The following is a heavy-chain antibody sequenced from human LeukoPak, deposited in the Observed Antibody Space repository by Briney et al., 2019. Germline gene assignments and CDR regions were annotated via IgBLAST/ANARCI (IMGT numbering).Heavy chain of an antibody. J-gene: IGHJ5*02. Sequence: SETLSLTCAVSGDSISNDYYWGWIRQPPGKGLEWIGSINHYGTAYYNPSLKSRGIISVDTSKNQFSLKLISVTATDTAVYYCARAYTKTTGLAVPWGAWGQGTLITVSS. CDR3: ARAYTKTTGLAVPWGA. D-gene: IGHD6-19*01. CDR2: INHYGTA. V-gene: IGHV4-38-2*01. CDR1: GDSISNDYY.